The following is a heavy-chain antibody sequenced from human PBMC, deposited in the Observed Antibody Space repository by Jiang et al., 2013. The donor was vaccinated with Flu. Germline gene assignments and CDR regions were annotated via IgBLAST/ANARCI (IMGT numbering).Heavy chain of an antibody. V-gene: IGHV5-10-1*01. CDR2: IDPSDSHT. CDR1: GYSFTNYW. CDR3: ARHIYCSDRSTCYGPWGYYYYGMDV. D-gene: IGHD2-15*01. Sequence: GAEVKKPGESLRISCKGSGYSSGYSFTNYWITWVRQMPGKGLEWMGRIDPSDSHTDYSPSFQGHVTISIDKSISTAYLQWSSLKASDTAMYYCARHIYCSDRSTCYGPWGYYYYGMDVWGQGTTVTVSS. J-gene: IGHJ6*02.